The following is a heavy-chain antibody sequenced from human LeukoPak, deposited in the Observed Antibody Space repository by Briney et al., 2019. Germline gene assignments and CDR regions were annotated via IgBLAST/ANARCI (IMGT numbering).Heavy chain of an antibody. J-gene: IGHJ4*02. V-gene: IGHV3-74*01. D-gene: IGHD5-24*01. CDR3: VRGRYYFDY. CDR1: RLSFNTYW. CDR2: INSDGSST. Sequence: PGGSLRLSCAASRLSFNTYWMHWVRQAPGMGLVWVSRINSDGSSTSYADSVKGRFTISRDNAKNTLYLQMNNLRAEDTAVYYCVRGRYYFDYWGQGTLVTVSS.